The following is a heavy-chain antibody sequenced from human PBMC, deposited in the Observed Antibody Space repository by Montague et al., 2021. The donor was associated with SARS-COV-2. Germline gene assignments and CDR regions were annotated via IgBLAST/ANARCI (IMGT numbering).Heavy chain of an antibody. CDR3: ASESTYNWFDS. J-gene: IGHJ5*01. D-gene: IGHD5/OR15-5a*01. V-gene: IGHV4-59*01. CDR2: IYYRGST. CDR1: GGSMNSYY. Sequence: SETLSLTCSVSGGSMNSYYWSWLRQPPGKGLQWIGYIYYRGSTNYNPSLKSRVTISVDTSKNQFSLSLTSVTAADTAVYYCASESTYNWFDSWGQGTLVTVSS.